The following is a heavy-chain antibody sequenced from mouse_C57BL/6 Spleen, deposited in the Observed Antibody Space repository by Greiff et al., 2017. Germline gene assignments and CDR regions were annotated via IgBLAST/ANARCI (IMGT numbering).Heavy chain of an antibody. Sequence: QVQLKQPGAELVKPGASVKMSCKASGYTFTSYWITWVKQRPGQGLEWIGDIYPGSGSTNYNEKFKSKATLTVDTSSSTAYMQLSSLTSEDSAVYYCARPLTTVVASFAYWGQGTLVTVSA. CDR3: ARPLTTVVASFAY. CDR1: GYTFTSYW. J-gene: IGHJ3*01. CDR2: IYPGSGST. V-gene: IGHV1-55*01. D-gene: IGHD1-1*01.